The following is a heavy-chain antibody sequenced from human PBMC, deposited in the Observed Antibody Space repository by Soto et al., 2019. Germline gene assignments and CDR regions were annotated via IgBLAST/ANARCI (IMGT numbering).Heavy chain of an antibody. V-gene: IGHV4-31*03. CDR2: IYYSGST. Sequence: QVQLQESGPGLVKPSQTLSLTCTVSGGSISSGGYYWSWIRQHPGKGLEWIGYIYYSGSTYYNPSLTSRVTISVDTAKNQFSRKLSSVTAADTAVYYCAGVGPENYYFDYWGQGTLVTVSS. CDR1: GGSISSGGYY. CDR3: AGVGPENYYFDY. J-gene: IGHJ4*02. D-gene: IGHD1-26*01.